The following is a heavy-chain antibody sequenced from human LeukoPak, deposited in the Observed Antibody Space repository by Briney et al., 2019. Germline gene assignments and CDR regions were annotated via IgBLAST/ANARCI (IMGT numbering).Heavy chain of an antibody. CDR3: ARGRGMYYDFWSGYPNGIFDY. CDR1: GGSISSSSYY. Sequence: SETLSLTYTVSGGSISSSSYYWGWIRQSPGKGLEWIGSIYYSGSSYYNPSLKSRVTISVDTSKNQFSLKLSSVTAADTAVYYCARGRGMYYDFWSGYPNGIFDYWGQGTLVTVSS. J-gene: IGHJ4*02. CDR2: IYYSGSS. D-gene: IGHD3-3*01. V-gene: IGHV4-39*07.